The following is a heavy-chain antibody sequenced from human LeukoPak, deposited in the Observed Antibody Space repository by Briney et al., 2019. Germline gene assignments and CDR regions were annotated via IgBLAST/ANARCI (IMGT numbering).Heavy chain of an antibody. CDR1: GGTFSSYA. J-gene: IGHJ4*02. V-gene: IGHV1-69*13. CDR3: ASASYYDFWSGYFDY. Sequence: SVKVSCKASGGTFSSYAISWVRQAPGQGLEWMGGIIPIFGTANCAQKVQGRVTITADESTSTAYMELSSLRSEDTAVYYCASASYYDFWSGYFDYWGQGTLVTVSS. D-gene: IGHD3-3*01. CDR2: IIPIFGTA.